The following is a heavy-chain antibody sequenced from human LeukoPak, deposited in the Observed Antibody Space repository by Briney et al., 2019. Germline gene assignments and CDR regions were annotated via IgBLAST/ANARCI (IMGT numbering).Heavy chain of an antibody. CDR3: ARPVAGTNGWFDP. D-gene: IGHD6-19*01. Sequence: PSETLSLTCTVSGGSINNGDYYWSWIRQPPGKGLEWIGYIYYSGSTYSNPSLKSRVTISLDTSKNQFSLKLSSVTAADTAVYYCARPVAGTNGWFDPWGQGTLVTVSS. CDR2: IYYSGST. J-gene: IGHJ5*02. CDR1: GGSINNGDYY. V-gene: IGHV4-30-4*02.